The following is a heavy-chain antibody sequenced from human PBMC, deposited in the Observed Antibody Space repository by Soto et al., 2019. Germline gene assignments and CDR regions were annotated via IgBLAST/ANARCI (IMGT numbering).Heavy chain of an antibody. D-gene: IGHD3-3*01. V-gene: IGHV1-18*01. Sequence: ASVKVSCKASGYTFTSYGISWVRQAPGQGLEWMGWISAYNGNTKYSQKFQGRVTITRDTSASTAYMELSSLRSEDTAVYYCARAHYDFWSGYYDFDYWGQGTLVTVSS. J-gene: IGHJ4*02. CDR3: ARAHYDFWSGYYDFDY. CDR2: ISAYNGNT. CDR1: GYTFTSYG.